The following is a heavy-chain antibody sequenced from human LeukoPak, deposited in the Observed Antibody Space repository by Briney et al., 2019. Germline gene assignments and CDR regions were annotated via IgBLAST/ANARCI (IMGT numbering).Heavy chain of an antibody. Sequence: ASVKVSCKASGGTLSSYAISWVRQAPGQGLEWMGRIIPIFGIANYAQKFQGRVTITADKSTSTAYMELSSLRSEDTAVYYCARDLRDYRGQYGMDVWGQGTTVTVSS. J-gene: IGHJ6*02. CDR2: IIPIFGIA. CDR3: ARDLRDYRGQYGMDV. D-gene: IGHD4-11*01. V-gene: IGHV1-69*04. CDR1: GGTLSSYA.